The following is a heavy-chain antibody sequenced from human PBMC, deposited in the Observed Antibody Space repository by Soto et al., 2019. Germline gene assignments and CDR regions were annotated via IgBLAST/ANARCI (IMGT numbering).Heavy chain of an antibody. D-gene: IGHD4-4*01. CDR1: GGTFSSSA. J-gene: IGHJ6*02. CDR2: IIPLFRTP. V-gene: IGHV1-69*12. CDR3: ARDNDRLQLGGNYYYILDV. Sequence: QVQLVQSGAEMKEPGSSVKVSCKTSGGTFSSSAISWLRQAHGQGLEWMGGIIPLFRTPDYAQKFQGRVTIAADESTSTAYMELSRLRSEDTAVYYCARDNDRLQLGGNYYYILDVWGQGTTITVSS.